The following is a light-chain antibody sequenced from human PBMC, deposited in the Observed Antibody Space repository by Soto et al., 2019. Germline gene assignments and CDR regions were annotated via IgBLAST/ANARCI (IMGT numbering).Light chain of an antibody. CDR1: QSVSSY. Sequence: EIVMTQSPVTLSVSPGEGATLSCRASQSVSSYLAWYQHKRGQAPRLLIYGASTRATGIPVRFSGSGSGTEFTLTISSPQSEDFAVYFCQQYSNWPLITFGQGTRLEIK. CDR3: QQYSNWPLIT. J-gene: IGKJ5*01. CDR2: GAS. V-gene: IGKV3-15*01.